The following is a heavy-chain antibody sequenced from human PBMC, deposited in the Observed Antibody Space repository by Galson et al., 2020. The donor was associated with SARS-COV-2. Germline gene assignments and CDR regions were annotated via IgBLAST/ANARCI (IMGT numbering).Heavy chain of an antibody. D-gene: IGHD6-19*01. CDR2: LSSTGGTS. CDR1: GFAFSDYA. CDR3: LAYSSTRHNY. J-gene: IGHJ4*01. V-gene: IGHV3-64D*09. Sequence: GESLKISCSASGFAFSDYAMHWVRQAPGKGLQYVSALSSTGGTSFYADSVSGRFTMSRDNSKNTFYLQMTGLRVEDTALYYCLAYSSTRHNYWGHGTLVTVSS.